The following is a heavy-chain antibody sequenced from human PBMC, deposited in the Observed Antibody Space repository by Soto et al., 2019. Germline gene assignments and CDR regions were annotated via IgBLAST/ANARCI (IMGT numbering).Heavy chain of an antibody. V-gene: IGHV1-46*01. Sequence: QVQLVQSGAEVRRPGASVKVSCKASGYTFTSYYIHWVRQAPGQGLEWMGMINPRGGTTTYAQKVQGRVTVTRDTSTSTVYMELSSLRSEDTAVYYCAREKGYSSGLYGNYYYGMDVW. D-gene: IGHD6-19*01. J-gene: IGHJ6*01. CDR2: INPRGGTT. CDR3: AREKGYSSGLYGNYYYGMDV. CDR1: GYTFTSYY.